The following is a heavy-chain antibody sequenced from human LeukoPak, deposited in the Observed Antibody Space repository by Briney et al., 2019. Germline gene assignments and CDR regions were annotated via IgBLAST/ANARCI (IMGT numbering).Heavy chain of an antibody. V-gene: IGHV3-48*03. Sequence: GGSLRLSCAASGFTFSSYEMNWVRQAPGKGLGWVSYISSSGSTIYYADSVKGRFTISRDNAKNSLYLHMNSLRAEDTAVYYCAELGITMIGGVWGKGTTVTISS. CDR3: AELGITMIGGV. CDR2: ISSSGSTI. J-gene: IGHJ6*04. D-gene: IGHD3-10*02. CDR1: GFTFSSYE.